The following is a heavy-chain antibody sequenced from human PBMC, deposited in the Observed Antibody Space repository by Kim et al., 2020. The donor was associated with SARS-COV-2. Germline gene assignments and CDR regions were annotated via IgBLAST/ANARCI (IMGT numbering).Heavy chain of an antibody. Sequence: ASVKVSCKASGYTFTSYGISWVRQAPGQGLEWMGWISAYNGNTNYAQKLQGRVTMTTDTSTSTAYMELRSLRSDDTAVYYCARVGVEWILDILTGYSCDYWGQGTLVTVSS. J-gene: IGHJ4*02. CDR1: GYTFTSYG. CDR2: ISAYNGNT. D-gene: IGHD3-9*01. CDR3: ARVGVEWILDILTGYSCDY. V-gene: IGHV1-18*01.